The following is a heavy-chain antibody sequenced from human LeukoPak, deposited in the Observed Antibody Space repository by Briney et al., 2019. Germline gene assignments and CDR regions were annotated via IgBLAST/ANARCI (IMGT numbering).Heavy chain of an antibody. CDR1: GFPFSDHA. CDR2: VGIAADT. V-gene: IGHV3-13*01. Sequence: GGSLRLSCAASGFPFSDHAMHWVRPAPGKGLEWVSAVGIAADTFYPGSVKGRFTIPRENAKNSLYLQMNSLRVEDTAVYYCVRQKKSHGNFDYWGQGTLVTVSS. J-gene: IGHJ4*02. D-gene: IGHD1-1*01. CDR3: VRQKKSHGNFDY.